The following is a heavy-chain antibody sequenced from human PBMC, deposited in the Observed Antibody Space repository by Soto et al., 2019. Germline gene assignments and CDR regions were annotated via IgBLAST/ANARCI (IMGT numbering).Heavy chain of an antibody. CDR3: ARAKMVRGLPFRPTTRMDV. D-gene: IGHD3-10*01. Sequence: ASVKVSCKASGYTFTGYYMHWVRQAPGQGLEWMGWINPNSGGTNYAQKFQGWVTMTRDTSISTAYMELSRLRSDDTAVYYCARAKMVRGLPFRPTTRMDVWGQGTTVTVSS. J-gene: IGHJ6*02. CDR2: INPNSGGT. V-gene: IGHV1-2*04. CDR1: GYTFTGYY.